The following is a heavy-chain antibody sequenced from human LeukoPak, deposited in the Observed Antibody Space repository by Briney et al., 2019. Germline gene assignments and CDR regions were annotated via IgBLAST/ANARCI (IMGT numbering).Heavy chain of an antibody. CDR2: IRSSSGTI. D-gene: IGHD2-21*02. V-gene: IGHV3-48*02. CDR3: ARGAYCGGDCFFFDY. J-gene: IGHJ4*02. Sequence: PGGSLRLSCAASGFTFSSYSMNCVRQAPGKGLEWVSNIRSSSGTIYYADSVKGRFTISRDNAKNSLYLQMNSLRDEDTAVYYCARGAYCGGDCFFFDYWGQGTLVTVSS. CDR1: GFTFSSYS.